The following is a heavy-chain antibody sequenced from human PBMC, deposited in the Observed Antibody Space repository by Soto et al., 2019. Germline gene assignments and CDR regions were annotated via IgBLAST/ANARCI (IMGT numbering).Heavy chain of an antibody. Sequence: QVQLVESGGGVVQPGRSLRLSCAASGFTFSSHAMHWVRQAPGKGLEWVAVISYDGGNKYYADSVKGRFTISRDNSKNTLYVQMNSPRGEDTAVYYCVRDLKGSPHWGQGTLVTVSS. V-gene: IGHV3-30-3*01. CDR1: GFTFSSHA. CDR3: VRDLKGSPH. CDR2: ISYDGGNK. J-gene: IGHJ4*02.